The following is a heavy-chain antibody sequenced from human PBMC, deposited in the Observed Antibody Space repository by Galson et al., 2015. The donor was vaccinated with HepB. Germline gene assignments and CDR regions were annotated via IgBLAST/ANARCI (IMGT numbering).Heavy chain of an antibody. CDR1: GFTFSSYG. V-gene: IGHV3-15*01. J-gene: IGHJ4*02. CDR2: IKSKTDGGTT. Sequence: SLRLSCAASGFTFSSYGMHWVRQAPGKGLEWVGRIKSKTDGGTTDYAAPVKGRFTISRDDSKNTLYLQMNSLKTEDTAVYYCTTEVWVVTLAPTYWGQGTLVTVSS. D-gene: IGHD4-23*01. CDR3: TTEVWVVTLAPTY.